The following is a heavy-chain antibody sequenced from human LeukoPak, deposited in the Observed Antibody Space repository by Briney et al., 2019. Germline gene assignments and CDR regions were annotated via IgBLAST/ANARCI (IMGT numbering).Heavy chain of an antibody. CDR2: ISGSGDST. V-gene: IGHV3-23*01. Sequence: GGSLRLSCAASGFTFSSYAMSWVRQAPGKGLEWVSSISGSGDSTYYADSVKGRFTISRDNSKNTLYLQMYSLRAEDTAVYCCAKDPRSQRQFWFDPWGQGTLVTVSS. D-gene: IGHD2-2*01. CDR3: AKDPRSQRQFWFDP. J-gene: IGHJ5*02. CDR1: GFTFSSYA.